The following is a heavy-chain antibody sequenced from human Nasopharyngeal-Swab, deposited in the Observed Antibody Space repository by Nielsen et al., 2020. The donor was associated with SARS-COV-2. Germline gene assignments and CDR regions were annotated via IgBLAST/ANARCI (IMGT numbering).Heavy chain of an antibody. CDR2: IYYNGNT. D-gene: IGHD6-13*01. CDR3: VRSSSWYYFDY. V-gene: IGHV4-39*01. Sequence: PGKGLEWIGNIYYNGNTYQNPSLKSRLTISVDKSKNQFSLQLSPVTAADTAVYYCVRSSSWYYFDYWAQGTQVTVSS. J-gene: IGHJ4*02.